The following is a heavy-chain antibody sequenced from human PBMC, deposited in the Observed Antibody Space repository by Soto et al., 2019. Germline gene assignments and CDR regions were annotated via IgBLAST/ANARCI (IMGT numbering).Heavy chain of an antibody. CDR2: IIPILGIA. Sequence: QVQLVQSGAEVKKPGPSVKVSCKASGGTFSSYTISWVRQAPGQGLEWMGRIIPILGIANYAQKFQGRVTITADKSTSTAYMELRSLRSEDTAVYYCARYYSSGWYPWFGPWGQGTLVTVPS. J-gene: IGHJ5*02. CDR1: GGTFSSYT. V-gene: IGHV1-69*02. CDR3: ARYYSSGWYPWFGP. D-gene: IGHD6-19*01.